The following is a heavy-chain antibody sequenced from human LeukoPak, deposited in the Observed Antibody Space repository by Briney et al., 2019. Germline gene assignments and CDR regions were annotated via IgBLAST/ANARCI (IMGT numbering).Heavy chain of an antibody. CDR3: ARDGSGSYYWNWFDP. CDR2: INPNSGGT. V-gene: IGHV1-2*02. CDR1: GYTFTGYY. Sequence: GASVKVSCEASGYTFTGYYMHWVRQAPGQGLEWMGWINPNSGGTNYAQKFQGRVTMTRDTSISTAYMELSRLRSDDTAVYYCARDGSGSYYWNWFDPWGQGTLVTVSS. J-gene: IGHJ5*02. D-gene: IGHD3-10*01.